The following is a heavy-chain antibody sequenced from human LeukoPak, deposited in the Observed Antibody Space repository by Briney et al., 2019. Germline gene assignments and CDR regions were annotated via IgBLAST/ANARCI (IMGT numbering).Heavy chain of an antibody. D-gene: IGHD2-2*01. J-gene: IGHJ4*02. CDR1: GFTFGDYA. CDR3: TRLVPYLDY. V-gene: IGHV3-49*04. CDR2: TSSKVYGETT. Sequence: GGSLRLSCTASGFTFGDYAMSWARQAPGQGLEWLGFTSSKVYGETTEYAASVKGRFTVSRDVSNSLAYLQMNSLQTEDTAVYYCTRLVPYLDYWGQGTLVPVSS.